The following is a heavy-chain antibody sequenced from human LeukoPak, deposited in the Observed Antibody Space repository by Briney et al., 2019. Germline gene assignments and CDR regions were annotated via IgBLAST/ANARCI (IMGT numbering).Heavy chain of an antibody. CDR2: IYYSGST. CDR1: GGSISSSSYY. D-gene: IGHD1-26*01. J-gene: IGHJ4*02. V-gene: IGHV4-39*07. CDR3: ARMTGSAWELLIDS. Sequence: SETLSLTCTVSGGSISSSSYYWGWIRQPPGKGLEWIGSIYYSGSTYYNPSLKSRVTISLDTSKNHFSLKLSSVTAADTAIYYCARMTGSAWELLIDSWGPGTLVTVSS.